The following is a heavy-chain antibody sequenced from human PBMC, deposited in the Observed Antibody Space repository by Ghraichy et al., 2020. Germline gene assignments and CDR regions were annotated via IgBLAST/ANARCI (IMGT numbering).Heavy chain of an antibody. D-gene: IGHD3-10*01. J-gene: IGHJ3*02. CDR3: NSGDTFDI. CDR2: INQDGREK. V-gene: IGHV3-7*03. CDR1: GLIFSSYW. Sequence: GESLNISCAASGLIFSSYWMTWVRQAPGKGLEWVANINQDGREKYYVGSVKDRFTISRDNAKNSLYLQMNSLRAEDTAVYYCNSGDTFDIWGQGTMVAVSS.